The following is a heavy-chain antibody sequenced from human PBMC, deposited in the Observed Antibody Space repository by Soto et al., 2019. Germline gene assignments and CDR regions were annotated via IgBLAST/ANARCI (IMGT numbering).Heavy chain of an antibody. J-gene: IGHJ4*02. CDR2: IYGSGGGI. D-gene: IGHD2-21*02. V-gene: IGHV3-23*01. CDR1: GLPHSRFA. CDR3: AKDAVYSDGLWIMDH. Sequence: GGSLRLSCTASGLPHSRFAMMWVRQAPGKGLECVSGIYGSGGGIEYADSVKSRFTISRDNSKNTVYLQMTDLRADDTALYYCAKDAVYSDGLWIMDHWGQGIQVTVSS.